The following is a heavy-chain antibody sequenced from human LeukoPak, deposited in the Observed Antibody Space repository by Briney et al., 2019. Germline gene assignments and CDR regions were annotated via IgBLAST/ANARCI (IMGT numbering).Heavy chain of an antibody. D-gene: IGHD6-19*01. V-gene: IGHV3-13*01. CDR2: IDIAGDT. Sequence: PGGSLRLSCAASGFTFSGYDMHWVRQPPGKGLEWVSTIDIAGDTYYPDSVKGRFTISRQNGNNSLYLQMNSLRAEDTAVYYCTRTSPSGWFDSWGQGTLVTVSS. J-gene: IGHJ5*01. CDR3: TRTSPSGWFDS. CDR1: GFTFSGYD.